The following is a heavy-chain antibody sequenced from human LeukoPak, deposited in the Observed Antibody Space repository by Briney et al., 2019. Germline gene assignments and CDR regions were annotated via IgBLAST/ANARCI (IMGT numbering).Heavy chain of an antibody. CDR3: ARGNIDTAMRRGYYQYYLDV. D-gene: IGHD5-18*01. CDR1: DGSIDFYY. J-gene: IGHJ6*03. V-gene: IGHV4-59*01. CDR2: IFYTGKT. Sequence: PSETLSLTCTVSDGSIDFYYWSWIRQSPGKELEWIGYIFYTGKTNYNPSLKSRLTLSVDTSKNQFSLKLSSVTAADTAVYYCARGNIDTAMRRGYYQYYLDVWGKRTTVTVS.